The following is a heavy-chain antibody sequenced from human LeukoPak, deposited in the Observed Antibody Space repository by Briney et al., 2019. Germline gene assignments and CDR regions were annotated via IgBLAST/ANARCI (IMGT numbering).Heavy chain of an antibody. Sequence: GGSLRLSCAASGFTFSGSAIHWLRQASGKGLEWVGRIRSKTNSYATAYAASVTGRFTISRDDSKNTAYLQMNSLKTEDTAVYYCSVPGESYNWFHSWGQGTLVTVTS. CDR3: SVPGESYNWFHS. J-gene: IGHJ5*01. V-gene: IGHV3-73*01. CDR2: IRSKTNSYAT. D-gene: IGHD3-16*01. CDR1: GFTFSGSA.